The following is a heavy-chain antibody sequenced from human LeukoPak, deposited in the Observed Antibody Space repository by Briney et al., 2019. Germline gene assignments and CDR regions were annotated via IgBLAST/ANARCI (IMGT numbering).Heavy chain of an antibody. V-gene: IGHV3-21*01. CDR3: ARDGGEGSSGFVTDLDY. J-gene: IGHJ4*02. CDR1: GFTFSSYS. CDR2: ISSSSYI. Sequence: GGSLRLSCAASGFTFSSYSMNWVRQAPGKGLEWVSSISSSSYIYYADSVKGRFTISRDNAKNSLYLQMNSLRAEDTAVYYCARDGGEGSSGFVTDLDYWGQGTLVTVSS. D-gene: IGHD6-19*01.